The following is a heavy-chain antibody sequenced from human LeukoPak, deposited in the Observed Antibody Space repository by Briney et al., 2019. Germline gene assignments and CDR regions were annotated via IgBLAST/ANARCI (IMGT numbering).Heavy chain of an antibody. CDR2: IKQDGSEK. CDR3: ARVHYYMDV. V-gene: IGHV3-7*01. J-gene: IGHJ6*03. Sequence: GGSLRLSCAASGFNFNSYWMSWVRQAPGKGLEWVANIKQDGSEKRYVDSVTGRFTISRDNAKNSLYLQMNSLRVEDTAVYYCARVHYYMDVWGKGTTVTVSS. CDR1: GFNFNSYW.